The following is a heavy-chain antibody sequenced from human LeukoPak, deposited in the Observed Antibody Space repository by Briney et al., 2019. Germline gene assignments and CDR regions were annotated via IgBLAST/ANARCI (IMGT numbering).Heavy chain of an antibody. V-gene: IGHV1-46*01. CDR1: GYTFTSYY. CDR2: INPRGGST. J-gene: IGHJ5*02. D-gene: IGHD3-22*01. CDR3: ATFTPYYSDSSGYTQGNNWFDP. Sequence: ASVKVSCKASGYTFTSYYMHWVRQAPGQGLEWMGRINPRGGSTSYAQKFQGRVTMTRDMSTSTVYMELSSLRSEDTAVYYCATFTPYYSDSSGYTQGNNWFDPWGQGTLVTVSS.